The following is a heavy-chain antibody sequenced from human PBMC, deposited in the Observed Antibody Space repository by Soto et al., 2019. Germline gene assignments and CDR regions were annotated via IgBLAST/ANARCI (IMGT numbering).Heavy chain of an antibody. Sequence: QVQLVQSGAEVKKPGASVTVSCKASGYTFTYYGITWVRQAPGEGLEWVGWISASNANTNYAQRLQGRVTMTTDTSTSTAYMELRSLRSDDTAVYYCARAYTSITIFYYFDYWGQGTLVTVSS. J-gene: IGHJ4*02. D-gene: IGHD3-3*01. CDR1: GYTFTYYG. V-gene: IGHV1-18*04. CDR2: ISASNANT. CDR3: ARAYTSITIFYYFDY.